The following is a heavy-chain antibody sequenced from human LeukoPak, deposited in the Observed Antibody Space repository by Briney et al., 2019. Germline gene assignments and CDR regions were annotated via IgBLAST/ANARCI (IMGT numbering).Heavy chain of an antibody. CDR2: INHSGST. D-gene: IGHD3-22*01. J-gene: IGHJ1*01. CDR1: GGSFSGYY. Sequence: SETLSLTCAVYGGSFSGYYWSWIRQPPGKGLEWIGEINHSGSTNYNPSLKSRVTISVDTSKNQFSLKLSSVTAADTAVYYCARQSKGIIVITDFQHWGQGTLVTVSS. CDR3: ARQSKGIIVITDFQH. V-gene: IGHV4-34*01.